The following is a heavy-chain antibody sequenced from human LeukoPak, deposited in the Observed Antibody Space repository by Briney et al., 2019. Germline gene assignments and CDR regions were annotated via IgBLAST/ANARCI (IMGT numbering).Heavy chain of an antibody. V-gene: IGHV4-30-4*01. D-gene: IGHD1-26*01. CDR3: AGEALGIVRDAFDI. J-gene: IGHJ3*02. CDR1: GGSISSGDYC. CDR2: IYYTGST. Sequence: SETLSLTCTVSGGSISSGDYCWSWIRQPPGKGLEWIGYIYYTGSTYYNPSLKSRVTISVDTSKNQLSLKLSSVTAADTAVYYCAGEALGIVRDAFDIWGQGTMVTVSS.